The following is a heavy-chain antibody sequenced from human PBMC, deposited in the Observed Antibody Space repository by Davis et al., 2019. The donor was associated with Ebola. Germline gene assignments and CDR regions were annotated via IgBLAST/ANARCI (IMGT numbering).Heavy chain of an antibody. J-gene: IGHJ4*02. CDR3: ARSITMIVVAYNDY. Sequence: ASVKVSCKASGYTFTSYGITWVRQAPGQGLEWMGWINPHNGNTNYAQKLQGRVTMTTDTSTSTAYMELRSLRSDDTAVYYCARSITMIVVAYNDYWGQGTLVTVSS. D-gene: IGHD3-22*01. V-gene: IGHV1-18*04. CDR2: INPHNGNT. CDR1: GYTFTSYG.